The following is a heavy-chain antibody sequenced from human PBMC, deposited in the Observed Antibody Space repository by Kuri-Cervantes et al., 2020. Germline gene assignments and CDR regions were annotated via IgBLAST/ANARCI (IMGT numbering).Heavy chain of an antibody. CDR3: TTDYEANGDDDIFDI. D-gene: IGHD4-17*01. V-gene: IGHV3-15*01. CDR2: IKSKTDGGTT. J-gene: IGHJ3*02. Sequence: GGSLRLSCAASGFTFSNAWMSWVRQAPGKGLEWVGRIKSKTDGGTTDYAAPVKGRFTISRDDSKNMLSLQMDSLKTEDTAVYYCTTDYEANGDDDIFDIWGQGTMVTVSS. CDR1: GFTFSNAW.